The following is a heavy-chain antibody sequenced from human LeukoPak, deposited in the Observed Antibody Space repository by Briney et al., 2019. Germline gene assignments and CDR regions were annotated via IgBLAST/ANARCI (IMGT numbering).Heavy chain of an antibody. V-gene: IGHV4-34*01. CDR2: INHSGST. CDR1: GGSFSSYY. CDR3: ARAVTISYYMDV. Sequence: PSETLSLTCAVYGGSFSSYYWSWIRQPPGRGLEWIGEINHSGSTNYNPSLKSRVTTSVDTSKNQFSLKLSSVTAADTAVYYCARAVTISYYMDVWGKGTTVTVSS. D-gene: IGHD1-14*01. J-gene: IGHJ6*03.